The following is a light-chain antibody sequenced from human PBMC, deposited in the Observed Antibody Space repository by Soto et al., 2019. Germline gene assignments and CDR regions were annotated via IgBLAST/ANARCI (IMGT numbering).Light chain of an antibody. CDR1: SGHSSYA. CDR2: LNSDGSH. V-gene: IGLV4-69*01. J-gene: IGLJ1*01. CDR3: QTWGTGILV. Sequence: QLVLTQSPSASASLGASVKLTCTLSSGHSSYAIAWHQQQPEKGPRYLMKLNSDGSHSKGDGIPDRFSGSSSGAERYLTIASLQSEDEADYYFQTWGTGILVFGTTTKLTVL.